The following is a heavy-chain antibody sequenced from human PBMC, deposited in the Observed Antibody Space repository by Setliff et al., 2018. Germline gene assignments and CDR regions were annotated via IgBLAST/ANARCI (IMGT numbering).Heavy chain of an antibody. CDR2: VHYSGDT. V-gene: IGHV4-39*01. Sequence: SETLSLTCTVSGGSISSGGYYWSWIRQHPGKGLEWIGTVHYSGDTYYNPSLESRITISVDTSKNQFSLSLSSVTAADTAVYYCARQTADTFHYYYMDVWGKGTTVTVSS. D-gene: IGHD6-19*01. J-gene: IGHJ6*03. CDR3: ARQTADTFHYYYMDV. CDR1: GGSISSGGYY.